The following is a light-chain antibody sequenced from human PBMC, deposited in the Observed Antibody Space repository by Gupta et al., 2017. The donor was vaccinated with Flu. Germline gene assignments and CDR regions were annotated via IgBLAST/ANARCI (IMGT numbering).Light chain of an antibody. Sequence: DIQMTQSPSSLSASVGDRVTITCPASQSISSYLNWYQQKPGKAPKLLIYAASSLQSGVPSRFSGSGSGTDFTLTISSLQPEDFATYYCQQSYSTPITFGPGTKVEIK. V-gene: IGKV1-39*01. CDR3: QQSYSTPIT. J-gene: IGKJ3*01. CDR2: AAS. CDR1: QSISSY.